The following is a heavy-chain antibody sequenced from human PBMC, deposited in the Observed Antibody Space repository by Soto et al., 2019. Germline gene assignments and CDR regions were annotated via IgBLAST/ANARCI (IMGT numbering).Heavy chain of an antibody. J-gene: IGHJ6*02. CDR3: ARGVEQWLVLAAYGMDV. D-gene: IGHD6-19*01. Sequence: SETLSLTCTVSGGSISSGGYYWSWIRQNPGKGLEWIGDIYHRGSTNYNPSLKSRVTISVDTSKNQFSLKLSSVTAADTAVYYCARGVEQWLVLAAYGMDVWGQGTTVTVSS. CDR1: GGSISSGGYY. CDR2: IYHRGST. V-gene: IGHV4-31*03.